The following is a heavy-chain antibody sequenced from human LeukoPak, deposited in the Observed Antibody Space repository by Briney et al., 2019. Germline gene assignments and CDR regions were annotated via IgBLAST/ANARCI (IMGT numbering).Heavy chain of an antibody. J-gene: IGHJ5*02. Sequence: KPSQTLSLTCTVSGGSISSGSYYWSWIRQPAGKGLEWIGRIYTSGSTNYNPSLKSRVTISVDTSKNQFSLKLSSVTAADTAVYYCARGHSSGWYRLVDWFDPWGQGTLVTVSS. V-gene: IGHV4-61*02. CDR3: ARGHSSGWYRLVDWFDP. CDR2: IYTSGST. D-gene: IGHD6-19*01. CDR1: GGSISSGSYY.